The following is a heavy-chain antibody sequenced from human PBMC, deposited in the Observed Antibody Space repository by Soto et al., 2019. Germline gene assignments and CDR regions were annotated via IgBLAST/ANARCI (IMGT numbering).Heavy chain of an antibody. D-gene: IGHD4-17*01. CDR1: GFTFSSYA. J-gene: IGHJ3*02. V-gene: IGHV3-23*01. Sequence: GGSLRLSCAASGFTFSSYAMSWVRQAPGKGLEWVSAISGSGGSTYYADSVKGRFTISRDNSKNTLYLQMNSLRAEDTAVYYCAKDLQGRFYGDYVDAFDIWGQGTMVTVSS. CDR2: ISGSGGST. CDR3: AKDLQGRFYGDYVDAFDI.